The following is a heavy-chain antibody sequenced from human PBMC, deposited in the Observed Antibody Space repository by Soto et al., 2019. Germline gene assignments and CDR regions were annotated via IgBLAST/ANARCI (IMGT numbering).Heavy chain of an antibody. V-gene: IGHV1-18*01. J-gene: IGHJ6*02. CDR2: ISAYNGNT. D-gene: IGHD5-18*01. Sequence: ASVKVSCKASGYTFTRYGISWVRQAPGQGLEWMGWISAYNGNTNYAQKLQGRVTMTTDTSTSTAYMELRSLRSDDTAVYYCARDLGYSYGYLHYYGMDVWGQGTTVTVSS. CDR1: GYTFTRYG. CDR3: ARDLGYSYGYLHYYGMDV.